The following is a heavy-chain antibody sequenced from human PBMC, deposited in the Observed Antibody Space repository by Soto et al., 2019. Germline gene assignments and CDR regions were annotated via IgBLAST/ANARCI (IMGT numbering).Heavy chain of an antibody. CDR2: IRSKANSYAT. J-gene: IGHJ2*01. CDR3: TRQYHGSGAYWYFDL. CDR1: GFTFSGSA. V-gene: IGHV3-73*02. D-gene: IGHD3-10*01. Sequence: EVQLVESGGGLVQPGGSLKLSCAASGFTFSGSAMHWVRQASGKGLEWVGRIRSKANSYATAYAASVKGRFTISRDDSKNTAYLQMNSLKTEDTAVYYCTRQYHGSGAYWYFDLWGRVTLVTVSS.